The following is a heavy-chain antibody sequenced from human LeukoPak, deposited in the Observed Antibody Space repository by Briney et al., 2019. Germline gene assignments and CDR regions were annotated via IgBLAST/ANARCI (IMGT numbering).Heavy chain of an antibody. CDR2: ISGSGGST. CDR1: GITLSNYG. D-gene: IGHD1-1*01. CDR3: AKGNWISTLLPYYFDY. V-gene: IGHV3-23*01. J-gene: IGHJ4*02. Sequence: GGSLRLSCAVSGITLSNYGMSWVRQAPGKGLEWVAGISGSGGSTNYADSVKGRFTISRDNSKNTLYLQMNSLRAEDTAVYYCAKGNWISTLLPYYFDYWGQGTLVTVSS.